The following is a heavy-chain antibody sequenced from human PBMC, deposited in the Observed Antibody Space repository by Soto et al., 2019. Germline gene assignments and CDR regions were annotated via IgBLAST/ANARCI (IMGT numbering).Heavy chain of an antibody. CDR2: TYSGGST. Sequence: EVQLVESGGGLIQPGGSLRLPCAASGFTVGSTYRSGAPQPPGRGLEWVSVTYSGGSTYYADSVKGRFTISRDNSKNTLYLQMNSLRAEDTAVYYCARSGYSYGPFDYWGQGTLVTVSS. J-gene: IGHJ4*02. CDR1: GFTVGSTY. CDR3: ARSGYSYGPFDY. D-gene: IGHD5-18*01. V-gene: IGHV3-53*01.